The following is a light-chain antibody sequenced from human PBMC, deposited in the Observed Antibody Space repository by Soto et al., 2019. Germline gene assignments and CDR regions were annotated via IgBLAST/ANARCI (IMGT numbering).Light chain of an antibody. CDR1: QSVSSRY. J-gene: IGKJ3*01. V-gene: IGKV3-20*01. Sequence: EIVLTQSPGTLSLSPGERATLSCRASQSVSSRYLAWYQQKPGQAPRLLIYDASYRAPGIPDRFSGSWSVTDFTLTSSRLEPEDFAVYYCQQYGSSYTFGPGTKVDIK. CDR2: DAS. CDR3: QQYGSSYT.